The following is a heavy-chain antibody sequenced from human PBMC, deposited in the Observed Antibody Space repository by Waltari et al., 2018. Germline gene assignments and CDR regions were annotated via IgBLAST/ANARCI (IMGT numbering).Heavy chain of an antibody. J-gene: IGHJ4*02. V-gene: IGHV3-23*01. CDR1: GFTFSSYA. CDR3: AKSPSITAAGLDN. Sequence: EVQLLESGGGLLQPGGSLRLSCAASGFTFSSYAMSWVRQTPGKGLEWVSAISSSGSSTHYADFVKGRFTISRDNSKNTLYLQLNSLRAEDTAVYYCAKSPSITAAGLDNWGQGTLVTVSS. D-gene: IGHD6-13*01. CDR2: ISSSGSST.